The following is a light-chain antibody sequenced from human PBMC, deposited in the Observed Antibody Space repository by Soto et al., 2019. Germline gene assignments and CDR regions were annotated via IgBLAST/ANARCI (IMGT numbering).Light chain of an antibody. V-gene: IGKV3-20*01. Sequence: EIVLTQSPGTLSLSPGERATLSCRASQSVSSSYLAWDQQKPGQAPRLLIYGASSRATGIPDRFSGSGTGTDLTLTISRLEPEDFAVYYCQQYGSSPFTFGPGTKVDIK. CDR3: QQYGSSPFT. J-gene: IGKJ3*01. CDR1: QSVSSSY. CDR2: GAS.